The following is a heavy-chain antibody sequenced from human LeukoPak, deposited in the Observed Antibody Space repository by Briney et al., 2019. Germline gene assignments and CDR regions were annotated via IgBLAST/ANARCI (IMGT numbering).Heavy chain of an antibody. D-gene: IGHD6-19*01. CDR1: GYTFTGYY. CDR2: INPNSGGT. Sequence: ASVKVSCKASGYTFTGYYMHWVRQAPGQGLEWMGRINPNSGGTNYAQKFQGRGTMTRDTSISTAYMELSRLRSDDTAVYYCARDVSGWYGDFDYWGQGTLVTVSS. CDR3: ARDVSGWYGDFDY. J-gene: IGHJ4*02. V-gene: IGHV1-2*06.